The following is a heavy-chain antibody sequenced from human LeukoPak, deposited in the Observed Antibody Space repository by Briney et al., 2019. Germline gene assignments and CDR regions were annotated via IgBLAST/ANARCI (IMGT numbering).Heavy chain of an antibody. V-gene: IGHV4-39*01. D-gene: IGHD3-3*01. CDR3: ARLAKVSIFGVVTHYWYFDL. J-gene: IGHJ2*01. Sequence: SETLSLTCTVSGGSISSSSYYWVWIRQPPGKGLEWIGSIHYSGSTYYNPSLKSRVTISVDTSKNQFSLKLSSVTAADTAVFYCARLAKVSIFGVVTHYWYFDLWGRGTLVTVSS. CDR1: GGSISSSSYY. CDR2: IHYSGST.